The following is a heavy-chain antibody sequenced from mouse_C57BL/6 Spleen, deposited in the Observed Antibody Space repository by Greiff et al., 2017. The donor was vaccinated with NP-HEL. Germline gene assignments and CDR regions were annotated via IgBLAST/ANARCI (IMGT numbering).Heavy chain of an antibody. CDR3: ARGITTVVAPYWYFDV. CDR1: GYTFTSYW. D-gene: IGHD1-1*01. Sequence: VQLQQSGAELVRPGSSVKLSCKASGYTFTSYWMHWVKQRPIQGLEWIGNIDPSDSETHYNQKFKDKATLTVDKSSSTAYMQLSSLTSEDSAVYYCARGITTVVAPYWYFDVWGTGTTVTVSS. J-gene: IGHJ1*03. V-gene: IGHV1-52*01. CDR2: IDPSDSET.